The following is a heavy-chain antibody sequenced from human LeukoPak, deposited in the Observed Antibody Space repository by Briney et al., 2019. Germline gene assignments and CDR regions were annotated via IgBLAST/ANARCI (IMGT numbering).Heavy chain of an antibody. CDR2: IYYSGST. D-gene: IGHD3-10*01. J-gene: IGHJ4*02. V-gene: IGHV4-38-2*02. CDR1: GYSISSGYY. CDR3: ARVPILLWFGELFPTMFDY. Sequence: KPSETLSLTCTVSGYSISSGYYWGWIRQPPGKGLEWIGSIYYSGSTYYNPSLKSRVTISVDTSKNQFSLKLSSVTAADTAVYYCARVPILLWFGELFPTMFDYWGQGTLVTVSS.